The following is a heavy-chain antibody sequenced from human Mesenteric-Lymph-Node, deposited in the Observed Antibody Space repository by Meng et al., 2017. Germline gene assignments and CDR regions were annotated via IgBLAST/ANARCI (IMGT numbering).Heavy chain of an antibody. CDR1: EFSLSTSGEA. CDR3: ARIRRTMVRGAAFDI. V-gene: IGHV2-5*02. D-gene: IGHD3-10*01. CDR2: IYWDDDK. J-gene: IGHJ3*02. Sequence: SGPTLVKPTQTLTLTCTFSEFSLSTSGEAVGWIRQPPGKALEWLALIYWDDDKRYNPSLKSRLTITKDTSKNQVVLTMTNMDPVDTATYYCARIRRTMVRGAAFDIWGQGTMVTVSS.